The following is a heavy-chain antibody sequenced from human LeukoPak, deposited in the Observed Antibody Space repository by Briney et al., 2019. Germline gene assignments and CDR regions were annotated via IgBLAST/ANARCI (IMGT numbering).Heavy chain of an antibody. D-gene: IGHD3-22*01. Sequence: SETLSLTCTVSGGSIISSSYYWAWIRQPPGKGLEWIVSIYYSVSTYYNPSLKSRVIISVDTSKNQFSMKLSSVTAADTAVYYCARHEYNQDSSGYYVPTGFDYWGQGTLVTVSS. CDR3: ARHEYNQDSSGYYVPTGFDY. CDR2: IYYSVST. CDR1: GGSIISSSYY. J-gene: IGHJ4*02. V-gene: IGHV4-39*01.